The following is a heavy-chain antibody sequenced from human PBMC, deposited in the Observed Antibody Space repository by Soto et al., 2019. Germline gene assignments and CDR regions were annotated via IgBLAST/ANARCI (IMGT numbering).Heavy chain of an antibody. CDR1: GFFISSGNY. J-gene: IGHJ3*01. CDR3: ARARWYDAFDV. Sequence: SETLSLTCAVSGFFISSGNYWGWIRKPPGKGLEWIGSIFHGGNTYYNPSLKSRAIISVDMSKNQFSLKLNSVTAADTAVYYCARARWYDAFDVWGQGTVVTVSS. V-gene: IGHV4-38-2*01. D-gene: IGHD2-15*01. CDR2: IFHGGNT.